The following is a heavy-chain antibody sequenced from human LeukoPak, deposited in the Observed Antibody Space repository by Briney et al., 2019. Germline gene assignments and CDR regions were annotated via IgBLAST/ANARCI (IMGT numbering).Heavy chain of an antibody. V-gene: IGHV5-51*01. J-gene: IGHJ4*02. CDR2: ISPGDSDT. CDR1: GYTFTNYQ. CDR3: ARSRFGGDY. Sequence: PGESLKISCTGSGYTFTNYQIGWVRQVPGKGLEWMALISPGDSDTRYSPSFQGQVTISADKSISTAYLQWSSQKASDTAIYYCARSRFGGDYWGQGTLVTVSS. D-gene: IGHD2-15*01.